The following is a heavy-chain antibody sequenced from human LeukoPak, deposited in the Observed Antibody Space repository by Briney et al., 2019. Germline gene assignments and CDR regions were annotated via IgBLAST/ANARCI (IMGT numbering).Heavy chain of an antibody. Sequence: SETLSLTCTVSGYSISSGYCWGWIRQPPGKGLEWIGSIYHSGSTYYNPSLKSRVTISVDTSKNQFSLKLSSVTAADTAVYYCASAGYYDSSGYKHWGQGTLVTVSS. CDR3: ASAGYYDSSGYKH. J-gene: IGHJ4*02. D-gene: IGHD3-22*01. V-gene: IGHV4-38-2*02. CDR1: GYSISSGYC. CDR2: IYHSGST.